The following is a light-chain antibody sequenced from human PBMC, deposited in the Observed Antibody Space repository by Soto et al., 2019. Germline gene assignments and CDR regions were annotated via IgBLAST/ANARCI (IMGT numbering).Light chain of an antibody. V-gene: IGKV1-39*01. J-gene: IGKJ2*01. CDR1: QTIRNY. CDR2: AAS. CDR3: QQSYSSFYT. Sequence: DIQMTQSPSSLSASVGDRVTITCRASQTIRNYLNWFQQKPGKAPKLLIYAASSLQSGVPSRFSGSGSGTDFTLTISSLQPEDFATYYCQQSYSSFYTFGQGTKLEIK.